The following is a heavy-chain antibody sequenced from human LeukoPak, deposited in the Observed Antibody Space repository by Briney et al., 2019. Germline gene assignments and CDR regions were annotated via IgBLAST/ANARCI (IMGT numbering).Heavy chain of an antibody. D-gene: IGHD6-6*01. CDR2: ISNNGGYT. J-gene: IGHJ4*02. CDR3: AKNTQYSGYYDC. Sequence: GGSLRLSCAASGFTFSSSAMSWVRQAPGKGLEWVSAISNNGGYTYYADSVQGRFTISRDNSKNTLYLQMNSLRAEDTAVYYCAKNTQYSGYYDCWGQGTLVAVSS. V-gene: IGHV3-23*01. CDR1: GFTFSSSA.